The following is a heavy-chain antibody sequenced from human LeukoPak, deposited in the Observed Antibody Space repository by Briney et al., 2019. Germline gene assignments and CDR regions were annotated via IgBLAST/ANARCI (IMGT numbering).Heavy chain of an antibody. Sequence: ASVKVPCKVSGYTLTELSMHWVRQAPGKGLEWMGGFDPEDGETIYAQKFQGRVTITEDTSTDTAYMELSSLRSEDTAVYYCATGASSLASFDPWGQGTLVTVSS. J-gene: IGHJ5*02. CDR1: GYTLTELS. V-gene: IGHV1-24*01. D-gene: IGHD6-6*01. CDR2: FDPEDGET. CDR3: ATGASSLASFDP.